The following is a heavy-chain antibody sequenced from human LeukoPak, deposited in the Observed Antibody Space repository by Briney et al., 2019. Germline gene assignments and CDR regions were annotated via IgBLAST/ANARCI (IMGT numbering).Heavy chain of an antibody. CDR3: ARESTSCNDY. D-gene: IGHD2-2*01. J-gene: IGHJ4*02. V-gene: IGHV3-30*03. CDR1: GFTFSSYG. CDR2: ISYDGSNK. Sequence: GGSLRLSCAASGFTFSSYGMHWVRQAPGKGLEWVAVISYDGSNKYYADSVKGRFTISRDNAKNSLYLQMNSLRAEDTAVYYCARESTSCNDYWGQGTLVTVSS.